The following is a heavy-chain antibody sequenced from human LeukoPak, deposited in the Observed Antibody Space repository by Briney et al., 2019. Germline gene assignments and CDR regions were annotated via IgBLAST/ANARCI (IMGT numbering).Heavy chain of an antibody. CDR3: ARDQRFGYCRGRSCYSNY. CDR2: IRSGSSNI. V-gene: IGHV3-21*01. Sequence: GGSLRLSCAASAFTLRSSTMNWVRQAPGGGLEWVSSIRSGSSNIYYADSVKGRFTNSRDNAKNSLYLQMSSLRAEDTAIYYCARDQRFGYCRGRSCYSNYWGQGPLVPVSS. D-gene: IGHD2-15*01. CDR1: AFTLRSST. J-gene: IGHJ4*02.